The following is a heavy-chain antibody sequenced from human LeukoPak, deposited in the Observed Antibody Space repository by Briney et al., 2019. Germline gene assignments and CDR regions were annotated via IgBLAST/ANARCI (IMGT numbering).Heavy chain of an antibody. V-gene: IGHV4-38-2*02. CDR2: IFHTGST. Sequence: SETLSLTCTVSGDSISSVNYWGWIRQPPGEGLEWIGSIFHTGSTYFNLSLKSRVTISVYTSKNQFSLRLSSVTAVDTAVYYCARRAHYDILTGYYLDYWGQGTLVTVSS. CDR1: GDSISSVNY. J-gene: IGHJ4*02. D-gene: IGHD3-9*01. CDR3: ARRAHYDILTGYYLDY.